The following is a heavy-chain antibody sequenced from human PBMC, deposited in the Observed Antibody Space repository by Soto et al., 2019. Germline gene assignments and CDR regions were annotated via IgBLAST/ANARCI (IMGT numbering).Heavy chain of an antibody. CDR2: INPNSGGT. Sequence: QVQLVQSGAEVKKPGASVKVSCKASGYTFTGYYMHWVRQAPGQGLEWMGWINPNSGGTNYAQKFQGWVTMTRETSISTAYMELGRLRSDDTAVYYCARGGGGGATGYGMDVWGQGTTVTVSS. J-gene: IGHJ6*02. CDR1: GYTFTGYY. V-gene: IGHV1-2*04. CDR3: ARGGGGGATGYGMDV. D-gene: IGHD3-16*01.